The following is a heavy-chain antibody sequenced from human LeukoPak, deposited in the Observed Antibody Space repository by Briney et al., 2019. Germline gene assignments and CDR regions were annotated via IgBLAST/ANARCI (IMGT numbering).Heavy chain of an antibody. CDR3: ARHYYSYGPIDY. J-gene: IGHJ4*02. CDR1: GGSISTYY. D-gene: IGHD5-18*01. CDR2: IYYSGST. V-gene: IGHV4-59*08. Sequence: TSETLSLTCTVSGGSISTYYWSWIRQPPGKGLEWIAYIYYSGSTNYNPSLKSRVTISVDTSKNQLSVKLSSVTAADTAVYYCARHYYSYGPIDYWGQGILVTVSS.